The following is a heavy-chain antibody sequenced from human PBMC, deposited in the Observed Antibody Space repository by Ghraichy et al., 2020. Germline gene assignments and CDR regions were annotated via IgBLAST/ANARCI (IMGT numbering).Heavy chain of an antibody. CDR2: IKNKADGGTT. CDR3: ATWVRIFGEFFVLDV. Sequence: GGSLRLSCAASGFIFSNAYMSWVRQAPGKGLEWVGRIKNKADGGTTDYAAPVKGRFSISRDDSQGTLYLQMNSLKIEDTAVYYCATWVRIFGEFFVLDVWGLGTTVTVSS. D-gene: IGHD2-15*01. V-gene: IGHV3-15*01. CDR1: GFIFSNAY. J-gene: IGHJ6*02.